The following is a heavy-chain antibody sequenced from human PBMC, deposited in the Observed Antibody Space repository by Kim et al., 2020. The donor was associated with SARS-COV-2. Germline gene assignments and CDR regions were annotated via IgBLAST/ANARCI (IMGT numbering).Heavy chain of an antibody. D-gene: IGHD3-3*01. CDR2: ISGSGGST. CDR1: GFTFSSYA. V-gene: IGHV3-23*01. CDR3: AKGRITIFGVVIIYDAFDI. Sequence: GGSLRLSCAASGFTFSSYAMSWVRQAPGKGLEWVSAISGSGGSTYYADSVKGRFTISRDNSKNTLYLQMNSLRAEDTAVYYCAKGRITIFGVVIIYDAFDIWGQGTMVTVSS. J-gene: IGHJ3*02.